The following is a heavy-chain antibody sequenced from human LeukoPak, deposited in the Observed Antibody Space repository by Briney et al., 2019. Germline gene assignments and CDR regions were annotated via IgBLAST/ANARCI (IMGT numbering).Heavy chain of an antibody. J-gene: IGHJ4*02. D-gene: IGHD3-3*01. CDR2: IKVDGSEK. V-gene: IGHV3-7*03. CDR1: GFTFGKYW. CDR3: ARDQYDTWSRRGNFDS. Sequence: GGSLRLSCVASGFTFGKYWMSWVRQAPGKGREWVANIKVDGSEKNYVDSVKGRFTISRDNTKNSLYLQMNSLRVEDTAVFYCARDQYDTWSRRGNFDSWGQGTLVIVSS.